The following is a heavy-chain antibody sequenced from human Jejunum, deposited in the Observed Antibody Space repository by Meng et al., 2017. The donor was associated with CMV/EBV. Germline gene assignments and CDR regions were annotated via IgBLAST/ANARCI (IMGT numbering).Heavy chain of an antibody. D-gene: IGHD3-3*01. CDR1: VCSMNSYS. J-gene: IGHJ5*02. CDR2: IYSSGIT. V-gene: IGHV4-4*07. CDR3: ARDVQTSLFRSTLGMGWFDP. Sequence: SAPGLLKPSRTLSLTGTVSVCSMNSYSCAGIRQPAGKGLEWIGHIYSSGITNYNPSLKSRVIMSLDTSKNQFSLKLSSETAADTALYYCARDVQTSLFRSTLGMGWFDPWGQGTLVTVSS.